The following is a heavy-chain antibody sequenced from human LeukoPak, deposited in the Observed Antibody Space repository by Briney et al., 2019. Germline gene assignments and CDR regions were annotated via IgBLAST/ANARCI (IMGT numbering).Heavy chain of an antibody. CDR2: IYSGGST. D-gene: IGHD4-23*01. CDR1: GFTVSSNY. V-gene: IGHV3-53*01. Sequence: GGSLRLSCAASGFTVSSNYMSWVRQAPGKGLEWVSVIYSGGSTYYADSVKGRFTISRDNSKNTLYLQMNSLRAEATAVYYCAREDYGGIMDVWGKGTTVTVSS. CDR3: AREDYGGIMDV. J-gene: IGHJ6*03.